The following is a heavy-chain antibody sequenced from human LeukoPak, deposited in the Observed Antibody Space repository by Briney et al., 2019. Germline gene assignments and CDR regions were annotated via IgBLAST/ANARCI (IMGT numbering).Heavy chain of an antibody. CDR2: MNPNSGNT. Sequence: GASVKASCKACGYTFTCYDINWVRQATGQGIEWIGWMNPNSGNTVYAKKFHGRVTMTRNTSISTASTELSSLRSEAPAAPYFARGRRSSSWYKVVQVDYWGQGTLVTVSS. V-gene: IGHV1-8*02. D-gene: IGHD6-13*01. CDR1: GYTFTCYD. CDR3: ARGRRSSSWYKVVQVDY. J-gene: IGHJ4*02.